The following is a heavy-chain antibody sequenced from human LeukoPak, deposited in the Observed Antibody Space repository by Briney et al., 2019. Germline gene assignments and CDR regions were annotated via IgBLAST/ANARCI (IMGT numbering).Heavy chain of an antibody. V-gene: IGHV4-4*07. CDR2: IYTSGST. CDR1: GGSISSYY. D-gene: IGHD6-19*01. CDR3: ARDNYPAVAGEYYFDY. J-gene: IGHJ4*02. Sequence: SETLSLTCTVSGGSISSYYWSWIRQPAGKGLEWIGRIYTSGSTNYNPSLKSRVTVSVDTSKNQFSLKLSSVTAADTAVYYCARDNYPAVAGEYYFDYWGQRTLVTVSS.